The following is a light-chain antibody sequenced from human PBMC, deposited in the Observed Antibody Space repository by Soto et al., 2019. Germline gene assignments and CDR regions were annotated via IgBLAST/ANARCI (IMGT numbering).Light chain of an antibody. Sequence: EIVLTQSPGTMSLSPGERATLSCRASQSVSSSYLAWYQQKPGQAPRLLIYGASSRATGIPDMFSGSGSGTDFTLTISRLETEDFAVFYCQQYGGSALYTFGQGTKLEIK. V-gene: IGKV3-20*01. J-gene: IGKJ2*01. CDR3: QQYGGSALYT. CDR1: QSVSSSY. CDR2: GAS.